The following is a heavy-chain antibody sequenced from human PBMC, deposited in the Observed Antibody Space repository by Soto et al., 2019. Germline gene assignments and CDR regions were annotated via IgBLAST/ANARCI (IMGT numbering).Heavy chain of an antibody. CDR3: ARSVSTIAARSDY. Sequence: GASVKVSCKASGYTFTGYYIHWVRQAPGQGLEWMGWINPNSGDTKYAQKFQGRVTMTRDTSISTAYMEMSRLRSDDTAVYYCARSVSTIAARSDYWGQGTLVTVSS. V-gene: IGHV1-2*02. CDR1: GYTFTGYY. J-gene: IGHJ4*02. CDR2: INPNSGDT. D-gene: IGHD6-6*01.